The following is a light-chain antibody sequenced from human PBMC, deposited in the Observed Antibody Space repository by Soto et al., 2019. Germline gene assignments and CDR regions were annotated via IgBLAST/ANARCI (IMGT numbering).Light chain of an antibody. V-gene: IGKV3-15*01. CDR1: QSVGSK. CDR2: DAS. Sequence: EIVMTQSPATLSVSPGERASLSCRASQSVGSKLAWYQHKPGQAPRLLIYDASTRATGFPARFSGSGSGTEFTLTISSLQPEDFAVYYCQQYNNRPPFTFGPGTKVDIK. J-gene: IGKJ3*01. CDR3: QQYNNRPPFT.